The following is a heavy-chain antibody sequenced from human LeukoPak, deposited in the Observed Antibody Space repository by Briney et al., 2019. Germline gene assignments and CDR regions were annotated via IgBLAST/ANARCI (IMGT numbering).Heavy chain of an antibody. J-gene: IGHJ4*02. CDR1: GFTFSNYP. D-gene: IGHD3-22*01. CDR2: ISGNGGNT. Sequence: YPGGSLRLSCSASGFTFSNYPMHWVRQAPGKGLEYVSGISGNGGNTYYANSVKGRFTISRDNSKHTLYLQMGSLRAEDMAVYYCASGTDSIGLGYWGQGTLVTVSS. CDR3: ASGTDSIGLGY. V-gene: IGHV3-64*01.